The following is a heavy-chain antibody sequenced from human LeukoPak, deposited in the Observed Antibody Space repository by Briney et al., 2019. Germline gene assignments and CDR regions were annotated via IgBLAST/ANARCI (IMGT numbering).Heavy chain of an antibody. D-gene: IGHD2-15*01. Sequence: SETLSLTCAVYGGSFSGYYWSWIRQPPGKGLEWIGEINHSGSTNYNPSLKSRVTISVDTSKNQFSLKLSSVTAADTAVYYCARGLGGYFYYYYMDVWGKGTTVTVSS. CDR2: INHSGST. J-gene: IGHJ6*03. CDR3: ARGLGGYFYYYYMDV. CDR1: GGSFSGYY. V-gene: IGHV4-34*01.